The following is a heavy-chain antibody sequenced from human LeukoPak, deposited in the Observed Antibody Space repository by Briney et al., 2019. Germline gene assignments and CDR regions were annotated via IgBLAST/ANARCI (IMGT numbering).Heavy chain of an antibody. J-gene: IGHJ4*02. V-gene: IGHV4-30-2*01. D-gene: IGHD1-1*01. CDR3: ASSGRNNYYFDY. Sequence: SQTLSLTCTVSGGSISSGGYYWSWIRQPPGRGLEWIGYIYHSGSTYYNPSLKSRVTISVDRSKNQFSLKLSSVTAADTAVYYCASSGRNNYYFDYWGQGTLVTVSS. CDR2: IYHSGST. CDR1: GGSISSGGYY.